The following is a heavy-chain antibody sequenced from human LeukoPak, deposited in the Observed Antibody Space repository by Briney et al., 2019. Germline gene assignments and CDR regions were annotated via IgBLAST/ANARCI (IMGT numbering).Heavy chain of an antibody. CDR1: GGSISSYY. CDR3: ARAQTTYYYDSSGYFPNYYYYYYMDV. D-gene: IGHD3-22*01. CDR2: IYTSGST. V-gene: IGHV4-4*07. Sequence: SETLSLTCTVSGGSISSYYWSWIRQPAGKGLEWIGRIYTSGSTNYNPSLKSRVTMSVDTSKNQFSLKLSSVTAADTAVYYCARAQTTYYYDSSGYFPNYYYYYYMDVWGKGTTVTVSS. J-gene: IGHJ6*03.